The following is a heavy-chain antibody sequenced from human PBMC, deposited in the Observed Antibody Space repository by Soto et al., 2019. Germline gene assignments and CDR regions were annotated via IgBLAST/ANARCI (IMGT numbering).Heavy chain of an antibody. CDR3: AKDMKWGGMTTIHYFDS. J-gene: IGHJ4*02. CDR1: SSGDYY. D-gene: IGHD4-17*01. CDR2: ISSNSDTI. V-gene: IGHV3-9*01. Sequence: SSGDYYWSWIRQAPGKGLEWVSGISSNSDTIDYADSVKGRFTISRDNAKNSLFLQMNSLRPEDTALYYCAKDMKWGGMTTIHYFDSWGQGTLVTVSS.